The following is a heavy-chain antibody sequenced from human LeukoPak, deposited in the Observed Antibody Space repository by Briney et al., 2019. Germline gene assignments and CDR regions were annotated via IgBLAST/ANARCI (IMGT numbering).Heavy chain of an antibody. D-gene: IGHD1-26*01. CDR1: GFTFSSYE. J-gene: IGHJ6*03. V-gene: IGHV3-48*03. Sequence: GGSLRLSCAASGFTFSSYEMNWVRQAPGKGLEWVSYISSRGSTIYYADSVKGRFTISRDTSKNKVYLQMNSLRAEDTAVYYCAKDRRLGDFPYYYYYMDVWGKGTTVTVSS. CDR2: ISSRGSTI. CDR3: AKDRRLGDFPYYYYYMDV.